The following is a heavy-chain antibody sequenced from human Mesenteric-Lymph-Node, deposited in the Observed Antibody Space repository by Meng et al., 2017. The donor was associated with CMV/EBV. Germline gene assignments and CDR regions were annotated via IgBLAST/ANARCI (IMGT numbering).Heavy chain of an antibody. D-gene: IGHD2-2*01. CDR1: GFTFSSYA. CDR3: AKRYGSESHYLGYCSSTSCLDRGLSGMDV. CDR2: ISGSGGST. J-gene: IGHJ6*02. Sequence: GESLKISCAASGFTFSSYAMSWVRQAPGKGLEWVSAISGSGGSTYYADSVKGRFTISRDNSKNTLYLQMNSLRAEDTAVYYCAKRYGSESHYLGYCSSTSCLDRGLSGMDVWGQGTTVTVSS. V-gene: IGHV3-23*01.